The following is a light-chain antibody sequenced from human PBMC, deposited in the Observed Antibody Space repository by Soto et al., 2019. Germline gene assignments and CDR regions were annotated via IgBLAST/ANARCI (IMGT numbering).Light chain of an antibody. V-gene: IGLV2-23*02. Sequence: QPVLSQPASVSGSPGQSVTISCSGTGNDVGNYNLVSWYQQHPGKVPKLLIYEVSRRPSGVSDRFSASKSGNTASLTISGLQADDEADYYCCSSSGVTTWIFGGGTKLTVL. CDR2: EVS. J-gene: IGLJ3*02. CDR1: GNDVGNYNL. CDR3: CSSSGVTTWI.